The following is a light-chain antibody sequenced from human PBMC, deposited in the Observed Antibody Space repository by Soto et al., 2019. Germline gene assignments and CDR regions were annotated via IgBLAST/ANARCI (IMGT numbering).Light chain of an antibody. J-gene: IGKJ3*01. CDR1: QTVSSY. CDR2: DAS. V-gene: IGKV1-9*01. CDR3: QLLNNFVT. Sequence: DIQLTQSPSFLSASVGDRVTITCRASQTVSSYLVWYQQKPGKAPKVLITDASTLRSGVPSRFSGSGFGTEFTLTIRGLQPEDIATYYCQLLNNFVTFGPGTKVNI.